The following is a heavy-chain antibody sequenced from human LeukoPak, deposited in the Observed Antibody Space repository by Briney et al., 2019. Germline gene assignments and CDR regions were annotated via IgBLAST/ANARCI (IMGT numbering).Heavy chain of an antibody. J-gene: IGHJ6*02. Sequence: GGSLRLSCAASGFTFSSYAMSWVRQAPGKGLEWVSAISGSGGSTYYADSVKGRFTISRDNSKNTLYLQMNSLRAEDSAVYYCAKGDYYDILNPIYYYYGMDVWGQGTTVTVSS. V-gene: IGHV3-23*01. CDR2: ISGSGGST. D-gene: IGHD3-9*01. CDR3: AKGDYYDILNPIYYYYGMDV. CDR1: GFTFSSYA.